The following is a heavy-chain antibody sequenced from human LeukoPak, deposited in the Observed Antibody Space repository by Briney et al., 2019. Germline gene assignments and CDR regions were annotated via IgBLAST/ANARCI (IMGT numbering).Heavy chain of an antibody. D-gene: IGHD3-22*01. J-gene: IGHJ3*02. V-gene: IGHV3-15*01. CDR3: TTQLITMIVVALVDI. Sequence: GGSLRLSCAASGFTFSNAWMSWVRQAPGKGLEWVGRIKSKTDGGTTDYAAPVKGRFTISRDDSKNTLYQQMNSLKTEDTAVYYCTTQLITMIVVALVDIWGQGTMVTVSS. CDR2: IKSKTDGGTT. CDR1: GFTFSNAW.